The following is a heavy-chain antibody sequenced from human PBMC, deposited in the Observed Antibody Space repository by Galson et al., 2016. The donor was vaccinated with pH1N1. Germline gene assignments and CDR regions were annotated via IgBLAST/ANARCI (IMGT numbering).Heavy chain of an antibody. CDR1: GYSISVGHY. D-gene: IGHD5-18*01. V-gene: IGHV4-38-2*02. Sequence: ETLSLTCTVSGYSISVGHYWAWIRQSPGKGLEWIGSIYFTGSTYYNPYLNNRVTMSVDTSKHQFSLKLTSVTAADTAVYYCARRGYTYGEDAFDLWGQGTGVIVSS. J-gene: IGHJ3*01. CDR2: IYFTGST. CDR3: ARRGYTYGEDAFDL.